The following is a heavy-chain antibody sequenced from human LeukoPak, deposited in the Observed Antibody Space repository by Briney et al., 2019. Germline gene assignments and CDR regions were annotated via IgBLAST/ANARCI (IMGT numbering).Heavy chain of an antibody. D-gene: IGHD2/OR15-2a*01. V-gene: IGHV3-48*03. Sequence: GGSLSPSGAVSGFSLAGYETNWVRQAPGKGLEWVSYIRTTGSNVYYADTVEGRFTISRGNAKNLLYLQMNGLRAEDAAVYYCGKDFPHFYESSHGMYAWGQGTTVTVSS. CDR3: GKDFPHFYESSHGMYA. CDR2: IRTTGSNV. J-gene: IGHJ6*01. CDR1: GFSLAGYE.